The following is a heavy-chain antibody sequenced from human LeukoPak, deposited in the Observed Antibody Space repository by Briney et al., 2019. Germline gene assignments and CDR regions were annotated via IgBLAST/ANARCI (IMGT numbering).Heavy chain of an antibody. CDR2: IKSRADGGTP. V-gene: IGHV3-15*01. CDR1: GFTFSDAW. Sequence: PGGSLRLSCAASGFTFSDAWMIWVRQAPGKGLEWAGRIKSRADGGTPDYAAPVTGRFTISRDDSNGTLFLQMNSLTTEDTAVYYCATQGLLDAFDIWGQGTMVIASS. D-gene: IGHD3-22*01. CDR3: ATQGLLDAFDI. J-gene: IGHJ3*02.